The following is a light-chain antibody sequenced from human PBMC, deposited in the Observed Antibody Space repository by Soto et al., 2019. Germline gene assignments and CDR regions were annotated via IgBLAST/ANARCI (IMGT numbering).Light chain of an antibody. CDR1: GSDVGGYNF. CDR2: DVN. J-gene: IGLJ2*01. Sequence: QSALTQPASVSGSPGQSITISCTGTGSDVGGYNFVSWYQQHPGKAPKLMIYDVNIRPSGVSNRFSGSKSGNTASLTISGLQAEDEADYYCCSYASSSTLVIFGGGTKVTVL. CDR3: CSYASSSTLVI. V-gene: IGLV2-14*03.